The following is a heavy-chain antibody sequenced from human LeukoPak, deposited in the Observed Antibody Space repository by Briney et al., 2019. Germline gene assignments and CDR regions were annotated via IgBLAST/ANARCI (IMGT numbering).Heavy chain of an antibody. Sequence: GGSLRLSCAASGFTFSSYGMPWVRQAPGKGLEWVAVISYDGSNKYYAESVKSRFTISRDNSKNTLYLQMNSLRAEDTAVYYCARAAVAGDYFDYWGQGTLVTVSS. CDR2: ISYDGSNK. CDR3: ARAAVAGDYFDY. J-gene: IGHJ4*02. CDR1: GFTFSSYG. V-gene: IGHV3-30*03. D-gene: IGHD6-19*01.